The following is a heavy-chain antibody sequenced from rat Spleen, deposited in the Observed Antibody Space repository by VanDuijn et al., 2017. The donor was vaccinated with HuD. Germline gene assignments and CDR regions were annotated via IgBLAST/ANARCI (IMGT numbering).Heavy chain of an antibody. V-gene: IGHV5-25*01. CDR2: IGHDGDPT. D-gene: IGHD1-1*01. J-gene: IGHJ1*01. CDR3: TRRRYYYRVPGWYVDL. Sequence: EVQLVESGGGLVQPGRSMKLSCAASGFTFSNFDMAWVRPAPTKGLEWVESIGHDGDPTYYRDSVKGRLAHSRNNAKTNQYLQMDSLRSEDTGTYYCTRRRYYYRVPGWYVDLWGPGTTVTVTS. CDR1: GFTFSNFD.